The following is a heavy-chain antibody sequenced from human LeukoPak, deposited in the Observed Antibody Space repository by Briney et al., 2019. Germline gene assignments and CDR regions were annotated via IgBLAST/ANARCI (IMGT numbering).Heavy chain of an antibody. Sequence: ASVKVSCKASGYAFTNYGISWVRQAPGQGLEWMGWISIYNGNTDYAQKLRGRVTMTTDTSTSTAYMELRSLRSDDTAVYYCARITYDFWSGYYMPDDPWGQGTLVPVSP. CDR1: GYAFTNYG. D-gene: IGHD3-3*01. J-gene: IGHJ5*02. V-gene: IGHV1-18*01. CDR2: ISIYNGNT. CDR3: ARITYDFWSGYYMPDDP.